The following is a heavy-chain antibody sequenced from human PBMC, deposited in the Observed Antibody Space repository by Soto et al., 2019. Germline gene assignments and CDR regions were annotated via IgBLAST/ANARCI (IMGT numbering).Heavy chain of an antibody. CDR3: AKDQYSGSYLADY. CDR1: GFTFSSYG. V-gene: IGHV3-30*18. D-gene: IGHD1-26*01. J-gene: IGHJ4*02. Sequence: QVQLVESGGGVVQPGRSLRLSCAASGFTFSSYGMHWVRQAPGKGLEWVAVISYDGSNKYYADSVKGRFTISRDNSKNTLYLQMNSLRAEDTAVYYCAKDQYSGSYLADYWGQGTLVTVSS. CDR2: ISYDGSNK.